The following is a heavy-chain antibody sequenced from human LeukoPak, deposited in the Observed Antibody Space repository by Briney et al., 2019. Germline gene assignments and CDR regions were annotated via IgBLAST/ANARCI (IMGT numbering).Heavy chain of an antibody. Sequence: ASVKVSCKASGYTFTGYYMHWVRQAPGQGLEWMGRINPNSGGTNYAQKFQGRVTMTRDTSISTAYMELSRLRSDDTAVYYCARVSDYVWGSYPPDYRGQGTLVTVSS. J-gene: IGHJ4*02. CDR2: INPNSGGT. CDR1: GYTFTGYY. CDR3: ARVSDYVWGSYPPDY. D-gene: IGHD3-16*01. V-gene: IGHV1-2*06.